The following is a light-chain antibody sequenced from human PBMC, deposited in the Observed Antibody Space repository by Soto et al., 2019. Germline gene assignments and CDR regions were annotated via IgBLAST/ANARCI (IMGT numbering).Light chain of an antibody. V-gene: IGKV3-20*01. Sequence: EIVLTQSPGTLSLSPGERATVSCRASQSISSSYLAWYQKKPGQAPRLLIYGASSRATGIPDKFSDSGTGTDFTLSISRLEPEDFAVYYCQQYGNSPSFGPGTKVDIK. CDR1: QSISSSY. CDR3: QQYGNSPS. CDR2: GAS. J-gene: IGKJ3*01.